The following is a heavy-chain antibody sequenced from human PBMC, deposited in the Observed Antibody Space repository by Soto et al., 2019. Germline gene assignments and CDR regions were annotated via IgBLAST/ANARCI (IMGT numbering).Heavy chain of an antibody. CDR3: ARGGGSTKVDY. CDR2: TSNSGST. V-gene: IGHV4-31*03. Sequence: QVQLQESGPGLVKPSQTLSLTCTVSGGSITSSGYYWSWIRQHPGEGLEWIGFTSNSGSTSYNPSLKRRVTISVDTSSNQFSLNLKSVTAAATAVYYCARGGGSTKVDYWGQGTLVTVSP. CDR1: GGSITSSGYY. J-gene: IGHJ4*02. D-gene: IGHD2-2*01.